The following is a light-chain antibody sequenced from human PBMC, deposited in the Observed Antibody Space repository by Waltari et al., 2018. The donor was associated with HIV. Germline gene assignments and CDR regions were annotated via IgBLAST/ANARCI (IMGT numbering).Light chain of an antibody. CDR2: EVS. Sequence: QSALTQPASVSGSPGQSITISCDLTDYEYVSWYQRHPGKAPKVIIYEVSTRPSGLSNRFSGSKSGNTATLTISGLQPEDEADYFCTSYISSSAPVFGRGTKVTVL. V-gene: IGLV2-14*01. J-gene: IGLJ6*01. CDR1: DLTDYEY. CDR3: TSYISSSAPV.